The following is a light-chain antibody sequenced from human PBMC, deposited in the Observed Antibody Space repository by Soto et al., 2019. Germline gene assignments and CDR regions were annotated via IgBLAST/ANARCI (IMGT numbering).Light chain of an antibody. CDR1: QSVSSSY. CDR3: QQYGSSFT. Sequence: EIVLTQSPGTLSLSPGERATLSCRASQSVSSSYLAWYQQKPGQAPRLLIYGASGRATGIPDRFSGSGSGTDFALTISRLEAEDCAVYYCQQYGSSFTFGTGTKVDIK. V-gene: IGKV3-20*01. CDR2: GAS. J-gene: IGKJ3*01.